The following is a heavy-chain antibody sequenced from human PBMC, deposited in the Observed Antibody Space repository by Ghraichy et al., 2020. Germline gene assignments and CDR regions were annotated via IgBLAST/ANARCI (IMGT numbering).Heavy chain of an antibody. CDR3: AREKYCSGGSCYEYGMDV. CDR2: ISSSSYI. Sequence: GGSLRLSCAASRFTFSSYSMNWVRQAPGKGLEWVSSISSSSYIYYADSVKGRFTISRDNAKNSLYLQMNSLRAEDTAVYYCAREKYCSGGSCYEYGMDVWGQGTTVTVSS. J-gene: IGHJ6*02. V-gene: IGHV3-21*01. D-gene: IGHD2-15*01. CDR1: RFTFSSYS.